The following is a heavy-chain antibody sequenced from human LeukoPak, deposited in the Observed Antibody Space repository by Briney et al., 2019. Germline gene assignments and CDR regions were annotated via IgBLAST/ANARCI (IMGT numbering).Heavy chain of an antibody. CDR2: INHSGST. D-gene: IGHD3-10*01. CDR1: GGSFSGYY. Sequence: SGTLSLTCAVYGGSFSGYYWSWIRQPPGKGLEWIGEINHSGSTNYNPSLKSRVTISVDTSKNQFSLKLSSVTAADTAVYYCARGYYYGSGSYGYWGQGTLVTVSS. CDR3: ARGYYYGSGSYGY. V-gene: IGHV4-34*01. J-gene: IGHJ4*02.